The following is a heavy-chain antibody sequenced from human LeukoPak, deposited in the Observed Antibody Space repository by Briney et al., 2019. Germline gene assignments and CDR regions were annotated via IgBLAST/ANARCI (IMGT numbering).Heavy chain of an antibody. CDR2: IYYSGST. CDR1: GGSISSSSYY. D-gene: IGHD6-13*01. Sequence: PSETLSLTCTVSGGSISSSSYYWGWIRQPPGKGLEWIGSIYYSGSTYYNPSLKSRVTISVDTSKNQFSLKLSSVTAADTAVYYCARGGVRQQLVPYRVWGQGTLVTVSS. CDR3: ARGGVRQQLVPYRV. V-gene: IGHV4-39*07. J-gene: IGHJ4*02.